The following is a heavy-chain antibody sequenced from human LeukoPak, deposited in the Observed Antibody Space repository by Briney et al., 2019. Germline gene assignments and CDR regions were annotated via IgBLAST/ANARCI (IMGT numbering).Heavy chain of an antibody. J-gene: IGHJ4*02. CDR2: IYYSGST. CDR3: ASVASGYGGSYFDY. Sequence: LRLSCAASGFTVSSNYMSWVRQAPGKGLEWIGYIYYSGSTYYNPSLKSRVTISVDTSKNQFSLKLSSVTAADTAVYYCASVASGYGGSYFDYWGQGTLVTVSS. V-gene: IGHV4-30-4*08. CDR1: GFTVSSNY. D-gene: IGHD5-12*01.